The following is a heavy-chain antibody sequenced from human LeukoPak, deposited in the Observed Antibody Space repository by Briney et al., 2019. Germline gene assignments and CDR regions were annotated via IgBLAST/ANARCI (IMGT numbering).Heavy chain of an antibody. CDR1: GFTFSSYG. D-gene: IGHD3-22*01. CDR2: IWYDGSNK. Sequence: GGSLRLSCAASGFTFSSYGMHWVRQAPGKGLEWVAVIWYDGSNKYYADSVKGRFTISRDNFKNTLYLQMNSLRAEDTAVYYCAKEMSQGLIVGDAFDIWGQGTMVTVSS. CDR3: AKEMSQGLIVGDAFDI. J-gene: IGHJ3*02. V-gene: IGHV3-33*06.